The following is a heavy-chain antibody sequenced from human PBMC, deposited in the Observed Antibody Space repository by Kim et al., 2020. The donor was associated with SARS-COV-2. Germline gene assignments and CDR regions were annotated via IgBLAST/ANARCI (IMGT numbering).Heavy chain of an antibody. J-gene: IGHJ3*02. V-gene: IGHV3-20*01. Sequence: VKGRFTISRDNAKNSLYLQMNSLRAEDTALYHCARDGYSSSWYTLDAFDIWGQGTMVTVSS. D-gene: IGHD6-13*01. CDR3: ARDGYSSSWYTLDAFDI.